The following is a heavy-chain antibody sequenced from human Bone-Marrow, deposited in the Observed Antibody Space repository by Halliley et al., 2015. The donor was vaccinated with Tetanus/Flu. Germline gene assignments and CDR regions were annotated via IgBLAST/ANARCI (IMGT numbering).Heavy chain of an antibody. CDR1: GFTFTNYA. CDR2: ISGSGGST. V-gene: IGHV3-23*01. Sequence: SLRLSCVASGFTFTNYAMGWVRQAPGRGLEGVSGISGSGGSTYYADSVRGRFTVSRDNSKNTLYLQMNSLRDEDTAKYCCAKDRFVTLPPFFDSWGQGALVSVSS. J-gene: IGHJ4*02. CDR3: AKDRFVTLPPFFDS. D-gene: IGHD2-15*01.